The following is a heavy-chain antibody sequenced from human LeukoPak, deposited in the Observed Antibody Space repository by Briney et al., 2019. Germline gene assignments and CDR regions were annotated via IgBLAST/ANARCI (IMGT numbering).Heavy chain of an antibody. CDR1: GFTFSDYY. CDR3: ARGGILIAGAYFDY. Sequence: GGSLRLSCAASGFTFSDYYMSWIRQAPGKGLEWVSIIYTGGNTYYAGSVKDRFTISRDNSKNTLYLQMDSLRAEDTALYYCARGGILIAGAYFDYWGQGTLVTVSS. CDR2: IYTGGNT. D-gene: IGHD6-19*01. J-gene: IGHJ4*02. V-gene: IGHV3-66*01.